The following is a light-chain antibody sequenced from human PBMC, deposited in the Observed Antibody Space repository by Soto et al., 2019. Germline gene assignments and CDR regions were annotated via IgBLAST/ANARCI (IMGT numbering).Light chain of an antibody. CDR2: DAS. J-gene: IGKJ1*01. V-gene: IGKV3-11*01. CDR3: QHFGNSLWT. Sequence: EIVLTQSPATLSLSPGERFTLSCRASQSVSSYLAWYQQKPGQAPRLLIYDASNRATGIPARFSGSGSGTDFTLTINGLEPEDFAVYYCQHFGNSLWTFGQGTKVDI. CDR1: QSVSSY.